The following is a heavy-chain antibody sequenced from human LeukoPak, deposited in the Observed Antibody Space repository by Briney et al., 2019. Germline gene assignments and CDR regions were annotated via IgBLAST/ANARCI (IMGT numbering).Heavy chain of an antibody. D-gene: IGHD6-19*01. CDR3: ARESYEQWLVGDAFDI. CDR2: ISYDGSNK. V-gene: IGHV3-30-3*01. CDR1: GFKFSGYW. J-gene: IGHJ3*02. Sequence: PGGSLRLSCAAYGFKFSGYWMHWVRQAPGKGLEWVAVISYDGSNKYYADSVKGRFTISRDNSKNTLYLQMNSLRAEDTAVYYCARESYEQWLVGDAFDIWGQGTMVTVSS.